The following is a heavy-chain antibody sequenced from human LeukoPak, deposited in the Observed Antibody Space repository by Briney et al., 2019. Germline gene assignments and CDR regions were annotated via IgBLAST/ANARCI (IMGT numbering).Heavy chain of an antibody. J-gene: IGHJ4*02. D-gene: IGHD3-3*01. Sequence: GGSLRLSCTASGFTLSGYWMHWVRQVPGKGLVWVSRINYDGTGTSYADSVKGRFTISRDNAKNTLYLEMNSLRAEDTAVYYCARERQNKDFWSGGDYWGQGTLVTVSS. CDR1: GFTLSGYW. CDR2: INYDGTGT. CDR3: ARERQNKDFWSGGDY. V-gene: IGHV3-74*01.